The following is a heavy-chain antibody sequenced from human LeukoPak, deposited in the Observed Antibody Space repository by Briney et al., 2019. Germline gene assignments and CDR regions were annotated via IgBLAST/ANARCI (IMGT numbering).Heavy chain of an antibody. D-gene: IGHD2-21*02. Sequence: GGSLRLSCAASGFTVSSNYMSWVRQAPGKGLEWVAVIYSDGSTYYADSVKGRFTISRDNSKNTLYLQMNSPRAEDTAVYYCARASPVVVTATPRGPDAFDIWGQGTMVSVSS. CDR3: ARASPVVVTATPRGPDAFDI. CDR1: GFTVSSNY. J-gene: IGHJ3*02. V-gene: IGHV3-53*01. CDR2: IYSDGST.